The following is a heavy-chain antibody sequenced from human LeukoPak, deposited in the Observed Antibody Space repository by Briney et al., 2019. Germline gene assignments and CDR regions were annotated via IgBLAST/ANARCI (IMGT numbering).Heavy chain of an antibody. CDR2: ISSSSSHI. D-gene: IGHD2-2*01. V-gene: IGHV3-21*01. J-gene: IGHJ4*02. CDR3: TLGGPIVVLPVAFDY. CDR1: GFTFSIFS. Sequence: PGGSLRLSCAASGFTFSIFSMNWVRQAPGKGLEWVSSISSSSSHIYYADSVKGRFTISRDNARKSLFLQMNSLRAEDTAIYYCTLGGPIVVLPVAFDYWGQGTMVTVSS.